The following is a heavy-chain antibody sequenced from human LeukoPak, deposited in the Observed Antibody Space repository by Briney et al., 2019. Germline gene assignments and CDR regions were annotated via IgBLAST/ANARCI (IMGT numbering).Heavy chain of an antibody. V-gene: IGHV4-59*01. CDR2: IHYSGST. J-gene: IGHJ4*02. D-gene: IGHD3-16*01. CDR1: GGSISSYY. CDR3: ARAPYAFDY. Sequence: KPSETLSLTCTVSGGSISSYYWSWIRQPPGKGLEWIGYIHYSGSTNYNPSLKSRVTISVDTSKNQFSLKLSSVTAADTAVYYCARAPYAFDYWGQGTLVTVSS.